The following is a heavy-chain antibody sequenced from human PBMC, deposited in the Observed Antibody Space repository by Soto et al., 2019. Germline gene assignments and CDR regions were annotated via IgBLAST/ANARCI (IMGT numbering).Heavy chain of an antibody. CDR1: GFTADDYA. Sequence: EVQLVEPGGGLVQPGRSLRLSCVASGFTADDYAMHWVRQAPGKGLEWVSGISSNSDTIDYADSVKGRFTISRDNAKNALFLQMNSLRPEDTALYYCAKDMKWGGMTWGQGTLVTVSS. V-gene: IGHV3-9*02. CDR2: ISSNSDTI. CDR3: AKDMKWGGMT. D-gene: IGHD3-16*01. J-gene: IGHJ4*02.